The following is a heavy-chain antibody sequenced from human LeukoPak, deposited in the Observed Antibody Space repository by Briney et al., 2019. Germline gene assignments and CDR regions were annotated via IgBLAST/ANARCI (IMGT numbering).Heavy chain of an antibody. CDR3: ASQREGLEYSSSSSLDY. CDR2: INPSGGST. CDR1: GYTFTSYY. Sequence: ASVKVSCKASGYTFTSYYMHWVRQAPGQGREWMGIINPSGGSTSYAQKFQGRVTMTRDMSTSTVYMELSSLRSEDTAVYYCASQREGLEYSSSSSLDYWGQGTLVTVSS. V-gene: IGHV1-46*01. D-gene: IGHD6-6*01. J-gene: IGHJ4*02.